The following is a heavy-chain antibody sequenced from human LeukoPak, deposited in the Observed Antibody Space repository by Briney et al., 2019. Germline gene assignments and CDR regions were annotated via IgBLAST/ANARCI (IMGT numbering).Heavy chain of an antibody. J-gene: IGHJ3*02. D-gene: IGHD2-2*01. CDR2: INQDGIAK. V-gene: IGHV3-7*01. CDR3: ARLTKNCIITSCYHMGAFDI. Sequence: GGSLRLSCAASGFTFSTYWMSWVRQAPGEGLEWVGNINQDGIAKVYVDSVKGRFTVSRDNAKNSLYLQMNSLRAEDTAMYYCARLTKNCIITSCYHMGAFDIWGQGTMVTVSS. CDR1: GFTFSTYW.